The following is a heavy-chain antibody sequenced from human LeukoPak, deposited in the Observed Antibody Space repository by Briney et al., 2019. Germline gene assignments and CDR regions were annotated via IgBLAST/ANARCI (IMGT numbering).Heavy chain of an antibody. CDR2: INSDGSST. V-gene: IGHV3-74*01. CDR1: GFTFSSYW. CDR3: ATDRSLSWFDY. Sequence: QPGGSLRLSCAASGFTFSSYWMHWVRQAPGKGLVWVSRINSDGSSTSYADSVKGRFTISRDNSKNTLYLQMNSLRGEDTAVYYCATDRSLSWFDYWGQGTLVTVSS. J-gene: IGHJ4*02. D-gene: IGHD6-13*01.